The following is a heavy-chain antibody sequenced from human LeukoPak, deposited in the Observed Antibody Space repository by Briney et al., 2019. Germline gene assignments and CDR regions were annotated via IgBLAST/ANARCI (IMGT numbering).Heavy chain of an antibody. Sequence: PGGSLRLSCAASGFTFDDYAMHWVRQAPGKGLEWVSLISWDGGSTYYADSVKGRFTISRDNSKNSLFLQMNSLRAEDTALYYCAKGPAARPFPYYYYYRDVSGKGTTVT. D-gene: IGHD6-6*01. V-gene: IGHV3-43D*03. CDR2: ISWDGGST. CDR1: GFTFDDYA. J-gene: IGHJ6*03. CDR3: AKGPAARPFPYYYYYRDV.